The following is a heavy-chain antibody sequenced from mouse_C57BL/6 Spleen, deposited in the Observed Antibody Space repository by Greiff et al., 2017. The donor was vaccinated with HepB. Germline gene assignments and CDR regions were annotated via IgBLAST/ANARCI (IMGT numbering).Heavy chain of an antibody. V-gene: IGHV5-4*01. J-gene: IGHJ3*01. CDR3: ARDYDVFAY. CDR1: GFTFSSYA. CDR2: ISDGGSYT. Sequence: EVKLMESGGGLVKPGGSLKLSCAASGFTFSSYAMSWVRQTPEKRLEWVATISDGGSYTYYPDNVKGRFTISRDNAKNNLYLQMSHLKSEDTAMYYCARDYDVFAYWGQGTLVTVSA. D-gene: IGHD2-12*01.